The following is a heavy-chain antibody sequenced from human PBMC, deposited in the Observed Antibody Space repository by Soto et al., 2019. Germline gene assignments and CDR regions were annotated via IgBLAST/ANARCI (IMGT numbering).Heavy chain of an antibody. Sequence: ASVKVSCKASGYTFTSYGISWVRQAPGQGLEWMGWISAYNGNTNYAQKLQGRVTMTTDTTTSTAYMELRSLRSDDTAEDYCARDLNSSSWYEGDAFDIWGQGTMVTVSS. CDR3: ARDLNSSSWYEGDAFDI. CDR1: GYTFTSYG. CDR2: ISAYNGNT. V-gene: IGHV1-18*01. J-gene: IGHJ3*02. D-gene: IGHD6-13*01.